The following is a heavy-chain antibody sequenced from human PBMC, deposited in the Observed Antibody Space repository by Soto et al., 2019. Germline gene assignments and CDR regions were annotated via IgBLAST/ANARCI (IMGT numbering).Heavy chain of an antibody. Sequence: EVQLVESGGDLVQPGRSLRLSCAASGFTFDDYAMHWVRQPPGKGLAWVSGISWKSDNIGYAGSVKGPFTISRDNAKKPLYLQMNSLRAEDTAVYYCTIHRTPLLGFDYWGQGTLVTASS. CDR3: TIHRTPLLGFDY. CDR1: GFTFDDYA. J-gene: IGHJ4*02. CDR2: ISWKSDNI. D-gene: IGHD2-8*02. V-gene: IGHV3-9*01.